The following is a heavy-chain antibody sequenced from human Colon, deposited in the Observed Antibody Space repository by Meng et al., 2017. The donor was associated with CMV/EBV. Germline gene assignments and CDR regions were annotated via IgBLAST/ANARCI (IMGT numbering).Heavy chain of an antibody. CDR1: GGSISSGGYY. D-gene: IGHD2-2*02. J-gene: IGHJ3*02. V-gene: IGHV4-31*03. CDR2: IYYSGST. CDR3: ARYCSSTSCYIAFDI. Sequence: LRLSCTVSGGSISSGGYYWSWIRQHPGKGLEWIGYIYYSGSTYYNPSLKSRVTISVDTSKNQFSLKLSSVTAADTAVYYCARYCSSTSCYIAFDIWGQGTMVTVSS.